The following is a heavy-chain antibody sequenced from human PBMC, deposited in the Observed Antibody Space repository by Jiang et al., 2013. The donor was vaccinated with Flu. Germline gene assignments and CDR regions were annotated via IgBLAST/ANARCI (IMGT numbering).Heavy chain of an antibody. CDR3: ARDLREQWLPTSYYYYGMDV. CDR2: ISAYNGNT. J-gene: IGHJ6*02. D-gene: IGHD6-19*01. CDR1: GYTFTSYG. V-gene: IGHV1-18*01. Sequence: GAEVKKPGASVKVSCKASGYTFTSYGISWVRQAPGQGLEWMGWISAYNGNTNYAQKLQGRVTMTADTSTSTAYMELRSLRSDDTAVYYCARDLREQWLPTSYYYYGMDVWGQGTTVTVSS.